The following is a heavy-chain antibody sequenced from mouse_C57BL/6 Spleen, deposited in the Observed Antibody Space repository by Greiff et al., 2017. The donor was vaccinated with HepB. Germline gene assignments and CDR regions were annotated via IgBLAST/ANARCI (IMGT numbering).Heavy chain of an antibody. J-gene: IGHJ2*01. D-gene: IGHD1-1*01. V-gene: IGHV1-53*01. CDR3: ARGDYGSRRNYFDY. CDR2: INPSNGGT. Sequence: QVQLQQPGTELVKPGASVKLSCKASGYTFTSYWMHWVKQRPGQGLEWIGNINPSNGGTNYNEKVKSKATLTVDKSSSTAYMQLSSLTSEDSAVYYCARGDYGSRRNYFDYWGQGTTLTVSS. CDR1: GYTFTSYW.